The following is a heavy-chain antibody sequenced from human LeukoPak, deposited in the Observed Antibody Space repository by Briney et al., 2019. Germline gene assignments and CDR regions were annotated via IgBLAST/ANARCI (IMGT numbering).Heavy chain of an antibody. CDR1: GGSFSGYY. Sequence: PSETLSLTCAVYGGSFSGYYWSWIRHPPGRGLEWTGEINHSGSTNYNPSLKSRVTISVDTSKNQFSLKLSSVTAADTAVYYCARGQSIAAATIPFDYWGQGTLVTVSS. CDR2: INHSGST. CDR3: ARGQSIAAATIPFDY. D-gene: IGHD6-13*01. V-gene: IGHV4-34*01. J-gene: IGHJ4*02.